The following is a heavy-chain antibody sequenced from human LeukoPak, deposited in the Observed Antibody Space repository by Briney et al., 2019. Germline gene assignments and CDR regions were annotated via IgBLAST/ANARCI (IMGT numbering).Heavy chain of an antibody. CDR1: GGSFSGYY. V-gene: IGHV4-34*01. CDR2: INHSGST. D-gene: IGHD3-22*01. J-gene: IGHJ4*02. CDR3: ARGRLYYDSRGYYSGFDY. Sequence: SETLSLTCAVHGGSFSGYYWSWIRQPPGKGLEWIGEINHSGSTNYNPSLKSRVTISVDTSKNQFSLKLSSVTAADTAVYYCARGRLYYDSRGYYSGFDYWGQGTLVTVSP.